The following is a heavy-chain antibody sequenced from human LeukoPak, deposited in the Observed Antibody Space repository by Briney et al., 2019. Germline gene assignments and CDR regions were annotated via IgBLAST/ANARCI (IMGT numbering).Heavy chain of an antibody. Sequence: PGGSLRLSCAASGFAFSSYWMHWVRQVPGKGLVWLSRINGDGSYTKYADSVKGRFTIPRDNAQNTLFLQMNSLSAEDTAVYFCARDKSEYDSSGRGDYWGQGTLVTVPS. CDR1: GFAFSSYW. D-gene: IGHD3-22*01. V-gene: IGHV3-74*03. J-gene: IGHJ4*02. CDR2: INGDGSYT. CDR3: ARDKSEYDSSGRGDY.